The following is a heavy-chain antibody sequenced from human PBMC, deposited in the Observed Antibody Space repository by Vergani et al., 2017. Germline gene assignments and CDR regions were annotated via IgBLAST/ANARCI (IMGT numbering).Heavy chain of an antibody. CDR1: NDSVSNTFYY. Sequence: QVQLQESGPGLVKPSETLSLTCTASNDSVSNTFYYWGWIRQTPGKGLEWIGSIYYSGSTYYNPSLESRVTISVDTSKNQFSLKLSSVTAADTAVYYCARNPYCGGDCYSDAFDIWGQGTMVTVSS. D-gene: IGHD2-21*02. V-gene: IGHV4-39*07. CDR2: IYYSGST. J-gene: IGHJ3*02. CDR3: ARNPYCGGDCYSDAFDI.